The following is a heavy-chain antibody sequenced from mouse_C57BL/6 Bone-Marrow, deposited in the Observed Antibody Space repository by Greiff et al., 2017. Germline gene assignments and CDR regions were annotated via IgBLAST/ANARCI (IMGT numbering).Heavy chain of an antibody. CDR3: ARTYGSAWFAY. CDR2: IDPSDSYT. CDR1: GYTFTSYW. J-gene: IGHJ3*01. V-gene: IGHV1-69*01. Sequence: QVQLQQPGAELVKPGASVKLSCKASGYTFTSYWMHWVKQRPGQGLEWIGEIDPSDSYTNYNQKFKGKSTLTVDKSSSTAYMQLSSLTSEDSAVYYCARTYGSAWFAYWGQGTLVTVSA. D-gene: IGHD1-2*01.